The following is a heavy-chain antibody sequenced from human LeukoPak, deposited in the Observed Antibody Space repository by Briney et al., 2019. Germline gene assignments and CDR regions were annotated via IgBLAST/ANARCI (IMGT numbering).Heavy chain of an antibody. J-gene: IGHJ4*02. CDR1: GGSFSGYY. CDR2: INHSGST. V-gene: IGHV4-34*01. CDR3: ASRRCSSTSCYIDY. Sequence: SETLSLTCAVYGGSFSGYYWSWIRQPPGKGLAWIGEINHSGSTNYNPSLKSRVTISVDTSKNQFSLKLSSVTAADTAVYYCASRRCSSTSCYIDYWGQGTLVTVSS. D-gene: IGHD2-2*02.